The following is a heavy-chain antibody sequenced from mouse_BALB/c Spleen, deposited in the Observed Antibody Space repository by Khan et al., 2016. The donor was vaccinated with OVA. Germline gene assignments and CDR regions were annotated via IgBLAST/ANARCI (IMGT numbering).Heavy chain of an antibody. CDR2: INTYTGEP. J-gene: IGHJ1*01. Sequence: QIQLVQSGPELKKPGETVKISCKASGYTFTNYGMNWVKQAPGQGLKWMGWINTYTGEPTYADDFKGRSAFSLDTSASTASLQLQNLKNEDTSTYFCARSNSDCYFDVWGAGTMVTVSS. CDR3: ARSNSDCYFDV. D-gene: IGHD4-1*02. CDR1: GYTFTNYG. V-gene: IGHV9-3-1*01.